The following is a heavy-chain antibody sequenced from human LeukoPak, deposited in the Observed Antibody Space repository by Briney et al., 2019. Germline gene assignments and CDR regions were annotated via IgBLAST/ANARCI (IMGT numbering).Heavy chain of an antibody. J-gene: IGHJ6*02. CDR1: GFTFSSYS. Sequence: PGGSLRLSCAASGFTFSSYSMSWVRQAPGKGLEWVANINQDGSEKYYVDSVKGRFTISRDKAKKSLYLQMNSLRAEDTAVYYCARDAISSGYYYYYYGMDVWGQGTTVTVSS. D-gene: IGHD3-22*01. CDR2: INQDGSEK. CDR3: ARDAISSGYYYYYYGMDV. V-gene: IGHV3-7*01.